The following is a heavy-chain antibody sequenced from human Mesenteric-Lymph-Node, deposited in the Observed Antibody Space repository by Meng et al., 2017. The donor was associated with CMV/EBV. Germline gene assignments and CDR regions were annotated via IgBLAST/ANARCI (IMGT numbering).Heavy chain of an antibody. CDR1: GGSVSSGDYF. CDR3: ARVGVANTRYNFDY. D-gene: IGHD2-21*01. Sequence: SETLSLTCTVSGGSVSSGDYFWSWIRQPPGKGLEYIGYIYYSGSTNYNPSLKSRVTISVDTSKNQFSLKLRSVTAADTAVYYCARVGVANTRYNFDYWGQGTLVTVSS. CDR2: IYYSGST. V-gene: IGHV4-61*08. J-gene: IGHJ4*02.